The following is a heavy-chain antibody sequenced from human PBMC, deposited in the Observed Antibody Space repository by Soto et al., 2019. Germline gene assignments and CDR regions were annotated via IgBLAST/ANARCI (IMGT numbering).Heavy chain of an antibody. V-gene: IGHV1-69*01. D-gene: IGHD3-10*01. CDR1: GGTFSSHV. Sequence: QVQLVQSGAEVKKPGSSVKFSCKASGGTFSSHVFNWVRQAPGQGLEWMGGIMPIIGTANYAQKFQGRVTITADEYTSTASMELSSLRSEDTAVYYCARDLEFRDGNISHLDYWGQGTLVTVSS. J-gene: IGHJ4*02. CDR3: ARDLEFRDGNISHLDY. CDR2: IMPIIGTA.